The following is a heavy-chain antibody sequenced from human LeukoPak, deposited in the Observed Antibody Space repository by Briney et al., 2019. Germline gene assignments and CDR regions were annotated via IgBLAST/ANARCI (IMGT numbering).Heavy chain of an antibody. CDR1: GFTFSTYP. J-gene: IGHJ4*02. D-gene: IGHD6-13*01. CDR2: ISYDGSNT. V-gene: IGHV3-30-3*01. CDR3: AREDSSWHFDY. Sequence: VGSLRLSCAASGFTFSTYPMHWVRQAPGKGLEWVAVISYDGSNTYYADSVKGRFTISRDNSKNTLYVQMNSLRAEDTAVYYCAREDSSWHFDYWGQGTLVTVSS.